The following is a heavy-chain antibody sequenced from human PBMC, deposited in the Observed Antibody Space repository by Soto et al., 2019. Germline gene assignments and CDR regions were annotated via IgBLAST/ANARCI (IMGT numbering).Heavy chain of an antibody. V-gene: IGHV3-30*03. D-gene: IGHD2-15*01. J-gene: IGHJ5*02. CDR2: ISYDGSNT. CDR3: ARISRYCSGGDCHA. Sequence: GGSLRLSCAASGVSFNSYDMHWVRQAPGKGPERVAIISYDGSNTYYSDSVRGRFTISRDNSKDTLYLQMHSLRSEDTAIYYCARISRYCSGGDCHAWGQGTQVTVSS. CDR1: GVSFNSYD.